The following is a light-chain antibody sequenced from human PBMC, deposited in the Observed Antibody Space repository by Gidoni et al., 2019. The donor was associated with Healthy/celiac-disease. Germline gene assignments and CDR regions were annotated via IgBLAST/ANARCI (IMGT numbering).Light chain of an antibody. CDR1: QSLLHSNGCNY. CDR2: LGS. CDR3: MQALQTPLT. Sequence: DSVRTQSPLSLPVTPGEPASISCRSSQSLLHSNGCNYLDWYLQKPGQSPQLLIYLGSNRASGVPDRFSGSGSGTDFTLKISRVEAEDVGVYYCMQALQTPLTFGGETKVEIK. V-gene: IGKV2-28*01. J-gene: IGKJ4*01.